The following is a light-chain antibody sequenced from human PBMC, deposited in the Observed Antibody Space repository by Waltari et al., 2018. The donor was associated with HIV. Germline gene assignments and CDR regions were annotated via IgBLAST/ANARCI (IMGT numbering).Light chain of an antibody. V-gene: IGKV2-28*01. Sequence: DIVMTQSPLSLPVTPGEPASISCRSSQSLLHSNGYNYLDWYLQKPGQSPQLLIYLGSNRASGVPDWFSGSGSGTDFTLKIRRVEAEDVGVYYCMQALQSPLTFGQGTKVEIK. CDR2: LGS. CDR3: MQALQSPLT. CDR1: QSLLHSNGYNY. J-gene: IGKJ1*01.